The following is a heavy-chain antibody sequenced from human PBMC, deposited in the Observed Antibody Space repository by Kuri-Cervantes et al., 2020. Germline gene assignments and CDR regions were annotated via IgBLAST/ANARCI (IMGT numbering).Heavy chain of an antibody. D-gene: IGHD6-25*01. CDR2: ISSSSSTI. J-gene: IGHJ6*02. V-gene: IGHV3-48*01. CDR3: VRDGGSATAAAAGNYYHGMDV. Sequence: GESLKISCAASGFTFSSYSMNWVRRAPGKGLEWVSYISSSSSTIYYADSVKGRFTISRDNSKDTLYLLMNSLRAEDTAVYFCVRDGGSATAAAAGNYYHGMDVWGQGTTVTVSS. CDR1: GFTFSSYS.